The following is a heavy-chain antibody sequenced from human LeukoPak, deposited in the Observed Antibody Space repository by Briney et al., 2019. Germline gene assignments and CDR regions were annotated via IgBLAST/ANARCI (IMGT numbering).Heavy chain of an antibody. Sequence: ASVKVSCKASGYTFTGYYMHWVRQAPGQGLEWMGWINPNSGGTNYAQKFQGRVTMTRDTSISTAYMELSSLRSEDTAVYYCARVTPTYDFWSGSYYYYMDVWGKGTTVTVSS. V-gene: IGHV1-2*02. CDR2: INPNSGGT. CDR1: GYTFTGYY. D-gene: IGHD3-3*01. J-gene: IGHJ6*03. CDR3: ARVTPTYDFWSGSYYYYMDV.